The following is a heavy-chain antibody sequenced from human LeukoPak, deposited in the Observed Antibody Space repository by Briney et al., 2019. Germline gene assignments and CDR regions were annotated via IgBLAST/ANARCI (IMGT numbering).Heavy chain of an antibody. CDR2: INPNSGGT. D-gene: IGHD2-2*03. V-gene: IGHV1-2*04. Sequence: ASVKVSCKASGYTFTGYYMHWVRQAPGQGLEWMGWINPNSGGTNYAQKFQGWVTMTRDTSISTAYMELSRLRSDDTAVYYCARDGSSQRNYFDYWGQGTLATVSS. CDR1: GYTFTGYY. CDR3: ARDGSSQRNYFDY. J-gene: IGHJ4*02.